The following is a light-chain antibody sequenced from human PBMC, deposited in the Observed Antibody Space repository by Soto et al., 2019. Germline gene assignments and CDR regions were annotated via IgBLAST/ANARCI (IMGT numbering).Light chain of an antibody. Sequence: QSVLTQPPSVSAAPGQKVTISCSGSSSNIGDSSVSWYQQLPGTAPQLLISDNDKRPSGIPDRFSGSKSGTSATLGITGLQTEDEAEYYCGTWDNSLNSLVFGGGTKLTVL. J-gene: IGLJ2*01. CDR2: DND. V-gene: IGLV1-51*01. CDR1: SSNIGDSS. CDR3: GTWDNSLNSLV.